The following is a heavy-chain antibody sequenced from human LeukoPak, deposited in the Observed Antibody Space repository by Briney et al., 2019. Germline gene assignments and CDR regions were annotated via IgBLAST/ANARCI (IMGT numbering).Heavy chain of an antibody. J-gene: IGHJ6*02. CDR2: ISAYNGNT. CDR3: ARVGCSSTSCYGYYYYGMDV. D-gene: IGHD2-2*01. V-gene: IGHV1-18*01. Sequence: ASVKVSCKASGYTFTSYGISWVRQAPGQGLEWMGWISAYNGNTNYAQKLQGRVTMTTDTSTSTAYMELSSLRSEDTAVYYCARVGCSSTSCYGYYYYGMDVWGQGTTVTVSS. CDR1: GYTFTSYG.